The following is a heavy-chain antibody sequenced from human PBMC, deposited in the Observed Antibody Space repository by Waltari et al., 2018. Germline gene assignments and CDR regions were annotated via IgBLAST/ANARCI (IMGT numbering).Heavy chain of an antibody. CDR1: GLPFSSYS. CDR3: ARGASGELIG. V-gene: IGHV3-48*01. CDR2: ISSSSSTI. Sequence: EVQLVESGGGLVPPGGSLRLSWSASGLPFSSYSMNWVRQAPGKGLEWVSYISSSSSTIYYADSVKGRFTISRDNAKNSLYLQMNSLRAEDTAVYYCARGASGELIGWGQGTLVTVSS. J-gene: IGHJ4*02. D-gene: IGHD1-26*01.